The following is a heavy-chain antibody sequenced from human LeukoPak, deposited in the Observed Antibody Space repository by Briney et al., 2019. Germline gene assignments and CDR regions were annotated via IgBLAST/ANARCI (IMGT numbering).Heavy chain of an antibody. V-gene: IGHV3-21*01. CDR2: ISSSSSYI. J-gene: IGHJ4*02. Sequence: GGSLRLSCAASGFTFSDYYMSWVRQAPGMGLEWVSSISSSSSYIYYADSVKGRFTISRDNAKNSLYLQMNSLRAEDTAVYYCAREGLYCTNGVCYRVVDYWGQGTLVTVSS. D-gene: IGHD2-8*01. CDR1: GFTFSDYY. CDR3: AREGLYCTNGVCYRVVDY.